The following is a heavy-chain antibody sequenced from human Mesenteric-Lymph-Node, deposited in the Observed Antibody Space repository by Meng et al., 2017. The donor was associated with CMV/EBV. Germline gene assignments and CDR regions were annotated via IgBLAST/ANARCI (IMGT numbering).Heavy chain of an antibody. CDR1: GFTFSAYG. D-gene: IGHD1-14*01. V-gene: IGHV3-30*02. Sequence: GGSLRLSCVASGFTFSAYGMHWVRQAPGKGLEWVAFIRFEGSNPYYKDSVKGRFTVSRDNSKNTVYLQMSSLRGEDTAVYYCTRDPNQLVLEYFQHWGQGTPVTVSS. CDR2: IRFEGSNP. CDR3: TRDPNQLVLEYFQH. J-gene: IGHJ1*01.